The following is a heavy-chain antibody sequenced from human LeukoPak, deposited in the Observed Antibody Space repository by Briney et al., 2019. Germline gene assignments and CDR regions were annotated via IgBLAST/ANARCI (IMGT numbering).Heavy chain of an antibody. CDR1: VYTFITYG. Sequence: GASVKVSCKASVYTFITYGISWVRQAPGQGLEWMGWISGFNHNTHYAQKLQGRVTMTRDTSTSTAYMELRSLRSDDTAVYYCAREGRGNWNYYNYYGMDVWGQGTTVTVSS. J-gene: IGHJ6*02. CDR2: ISGFNHNT. D-gene: IGHD1-1*01. CDR3: AREGRGNWNYYNYYGMDV. V-gene: IGHV1-18*01.